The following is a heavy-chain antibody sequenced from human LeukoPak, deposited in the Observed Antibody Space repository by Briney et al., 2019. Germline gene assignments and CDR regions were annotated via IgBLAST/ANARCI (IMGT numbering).Heavy chain of an antibody. CDR2: ISPSGGST. Sequence: ASVKVSCKAFGYTFTSNYMHWVRQAPGQGPEWMGVISPSGGSTTYAQKFQGRVTLTRDMSTSTDYLELSSLRSEDTAVYYCARGGLIMITFGGVITDYWGQGTLVTVSS. CDR1: GYTFTSNY. D-gene: IGHD3-16*01. J-gene: IGHJ4*02. V-gene: IGHV1-46*01. CDR3: ARGGLIMITFGGVITDY.